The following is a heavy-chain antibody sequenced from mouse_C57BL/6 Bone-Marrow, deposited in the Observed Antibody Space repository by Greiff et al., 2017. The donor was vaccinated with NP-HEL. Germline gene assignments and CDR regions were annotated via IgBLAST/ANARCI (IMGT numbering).Heavy chain of an antibody. J-gene: IGHJ2*01. CDR3: TEGYYGSSYYFDY. Sequence: VKVEESGGGLVQPGGSMKLSCVASGFTFSNYWMNWVRQSPEKGLEWVAQIRLKSDNYATHYAESVKGRFTISRDDSKSSVYLQMNNLRAEDTGIYYCTEGYYGSSYYFDYWGQGTTLTVSS. D-gene: IGHD1-1*01. CDR2: IRLKSDNYAT. CDR1: GFTFSNYW. V-gene: IGHV6-3*01.